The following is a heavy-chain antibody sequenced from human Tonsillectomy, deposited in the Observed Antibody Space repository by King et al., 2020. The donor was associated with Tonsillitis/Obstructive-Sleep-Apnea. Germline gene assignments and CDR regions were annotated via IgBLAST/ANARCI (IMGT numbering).Heavy chain of an antibody. Sequence: VQLVESGGGVVRPGGSLRLSCAASGLAFGDFGMSWVRQAPGKGLEWVSGINGNGDSTHYADSGKGRFAIFRDNAKKSLYLQMSSLRAEDTAFYYCAKNYGDPEYWGQGTLVTVSS. CDR2: INGNGDST. J-gene: IGHJ4*02. V-gene: IGHV3-20*04. CDR3: AKNYGDPEY. D-gene: IGHD4-17*01. CDR1: GLAFGDFG.